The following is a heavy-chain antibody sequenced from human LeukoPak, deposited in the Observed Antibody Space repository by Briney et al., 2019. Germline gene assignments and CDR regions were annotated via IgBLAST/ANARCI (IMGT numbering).Heavy chain of an antibody. Sequence: ASVKVSCKASGYTFTGYYMHWARQAPGQGLEWMGWINPNSGGTNYAQKFQGRVTMTRDTSISTAYMELSRLRSDDTAVYYCARVRQQLVLSPFGYWGQGTLVTVSS. CDR1: GYTFTGYY. J-gene: IGHJ4*02. CDR2: INPNSGGT. CDR3: ARVRQQLVLSPFGY. D-gene: IGHD6-13*01. V-gene: IGHV1-2*02.